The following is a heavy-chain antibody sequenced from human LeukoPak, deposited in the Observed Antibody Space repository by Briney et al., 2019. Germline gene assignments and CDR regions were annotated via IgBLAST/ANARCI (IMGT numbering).Heavy chain of an antibody. CDR1: GGTFSSYA. CDR3: ARVSAGFWSGYQYNWFDP. CDR2: IIPILGIA. Sequence: GASVKVSCKASGGTFSSYAISWVRQAPGQGLEWMGRIIPILGIANYAQKSQGRVTITADKSTSTAYMELSSLRSEDTAVYYCARVSAGFWSGYQYNWFDPWGQGTLVTVSS. V-gene: IGHV1-69*04. D-gene: IGHD3-3*01. J-gene: IGHJ5*02.